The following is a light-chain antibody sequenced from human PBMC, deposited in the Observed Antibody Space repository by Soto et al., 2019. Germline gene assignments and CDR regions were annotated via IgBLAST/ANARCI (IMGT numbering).Light chain of an antibody. CDR2: CAS. V-gene: IGKV3-20*01. J-gene: IGKJ1*01. CDR1: QSVSSSY. CDR3: QQYVT. Sequence: EIVLTQSPGTLSLSPGERATLSCRASQSVSSSYLAWYQQKPGQAPRLLIYCASSRATGIPDRFSGSGSGTDFTLTISRLEPEDFAVYYCQQYVTFGQGTTVEIK.